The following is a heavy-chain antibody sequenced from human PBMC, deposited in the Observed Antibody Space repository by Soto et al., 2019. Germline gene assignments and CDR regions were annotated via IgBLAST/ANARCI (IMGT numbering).Heavy chain of an antibody. J-gene: IGHJ4*02. V-gene: IGHV3-7*01. Sequence: GGSLRLSXAVSGFTFRSFWMSWVRQAPGKGLEWVASINEDGSEIYYVDSVKGRFTISRDNADNSLFMQMNSLSAEDTGVYFCARDIGFDYVDWGQGTLVTVSS. CDR2: INEDGSEI. D-gene: IGHD3-16*01. CDR1: GFTFRSFW. CDR3: ARDIGFDYVD.